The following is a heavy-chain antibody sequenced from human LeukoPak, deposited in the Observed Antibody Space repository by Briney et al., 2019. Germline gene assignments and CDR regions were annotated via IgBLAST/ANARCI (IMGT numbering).Heavy chain of an antibody. J-gene: IGHJ5*02. CDR3: ASDLRFLEWSNWFDP. D-gene: IGHD3-3*01. Sequence: RTGGSLRLSCAASGFTFSSYAMSWVRQAPGKGLEWVSAISGSGGSTYYADSVKGRFTISRDNSKNTLYLQMNSLRAEDTAVYYCASDLRFLEWSNWFDPWGQGTLVTVSS. V-gene: IGHV3-23*01. CDR2: ISGSGGST. CDR1: GFTFSSYA.